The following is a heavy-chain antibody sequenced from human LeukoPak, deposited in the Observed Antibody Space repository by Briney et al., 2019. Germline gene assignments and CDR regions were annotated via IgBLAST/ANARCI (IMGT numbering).Heavy chain of an antibody. Sequence: SVKVSCKASGGTFSSYAISWVRQAPGQGLEWMGRIIPILGIANYAQKFQGRVTITADKSTSTAYMELSSLRSEDTAVYYCARAGPERYSGSSWNYWGQGTLVTVSS. V-gene: IGHV1-69*04. J-gene: IGHJ4*02. D-gene: IGHD1-26*01. CDR3: ARAGPERYSGSSWNY. CDR1: GGTFSSYA. CDR2: IIPILGIA.